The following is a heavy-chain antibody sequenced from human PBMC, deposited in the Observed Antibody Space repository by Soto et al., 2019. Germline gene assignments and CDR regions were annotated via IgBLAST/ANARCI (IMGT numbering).Heavy chain of an antibody. CDR3: AKALHCSGGSCYSASD. CDR2: ISGSGGST. Sequence: GSLRLSCAASGFTFSSYAMSWVRQAPGKGLEWVSAISGSGGSTYYADSVKGRFTISRDNSKNTLYLQMNSLRAEDTAVYYCAKALHCSGGSCYSASDWGQGTLVTVSS. CDR1: GFTFSSYA. D-gene: IGHD2-15*01. J-gene: IGHJ4*02. V-gene: IGHV3-23*01.